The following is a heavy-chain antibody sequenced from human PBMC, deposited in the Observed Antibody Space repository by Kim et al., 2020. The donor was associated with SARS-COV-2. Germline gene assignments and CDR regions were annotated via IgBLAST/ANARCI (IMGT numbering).Heavy chain of an antibody. Sequence: SETLSLTCTVSGYSITSGYYWGWIRQPPGKGLEWIGSFYHSGSTYYNPSLKSRVTISVDTSKNQFSLKLSSVTAADTAVYYCARDQLWFGESNYFNYCG. V-gene: IGHV4-38-2*02. D-gene: IGHD3-10*01. CDR1: GYSITSGYY. CDR3: ARDQLWFGESNYFNY. CDR2: FYHSGST. J-gene: IGHJ4*01.